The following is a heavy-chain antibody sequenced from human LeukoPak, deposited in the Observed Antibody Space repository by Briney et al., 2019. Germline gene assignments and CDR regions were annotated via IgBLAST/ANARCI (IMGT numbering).Heavy chain of an antibody. CDR1: GFTFSSYT. D-gene: IGHD6-19*01. V-gene: IGHV3-21*01. CDR2: ISSSSTYI. J-gene: IGHJ4*02. CDR3: ARDASSGWYFQY. Sequence: PGGSLRLSCAASGFTFSSYTMNWVRQAPGKGLEWVSSISSSSTYIYYADSVKGRFTISRDNAKNSLYLQMNSLRAEDTAVYYCARDASSGWYFQYWGQGTLVTVSS.